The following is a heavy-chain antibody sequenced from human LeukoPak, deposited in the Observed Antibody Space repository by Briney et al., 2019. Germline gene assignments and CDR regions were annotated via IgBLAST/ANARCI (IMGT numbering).Heavy chain of an antibody. CDR3: ARHETGPYFDY. J-gene: IGHJ4*02. CDR2: IYPGDSDT. CDR1: GCSFTSYW. Sequence: GESLKISCKGSGCSFTSYWIGWVRQMPGKGLECMGIIYPGDSDTRYSPSFQGQVTISADRSISTAYLQWSSLKASDTAMYYCARHETGPYFDYWGQGTLVTVSS. V-gene: IGHV5-51*01. D-gene: IGHD1-1*01.